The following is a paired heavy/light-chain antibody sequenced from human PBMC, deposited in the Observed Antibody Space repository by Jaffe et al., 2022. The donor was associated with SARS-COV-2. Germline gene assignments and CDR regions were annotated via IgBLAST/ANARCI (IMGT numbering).Light chain of an antibody. CDR3: QHRADWPLT. V-gene: IGKV3-11*01. Sequence: EIVLTQSPATLSLSPGQRATLSCRASQNIADYLAWYQQKRGQAPRLLINDATNRATGIPPRFSGSGSGTDFTLTINSLEPEDFAVYYCQHRADWPLTFGQGTRLEIE. CDR2: DAT. J-gene: IGKJ5*01. CDR1: QNIADY.
Heavy chain of an antibody. CDR1: GFSLNTGGVG. V-gene: IGHV2-5*01. CDR2: IWWSDEK. D-gene: IGHD4-4*01. CDR3: AHRLDSNHFHY. Sequence: QITLEESGPTLVKPTQTLTLTCTFSGFSLNTGGVGVGWIRQPPGKALEWLAHIWWSDEKRYSPSLASRLTINKDTSKNQVVLTMTNMDPVDTATYYCAHRLDSNHFHYWSQGTLVTVSS. J-gene: IGHJ4*02.